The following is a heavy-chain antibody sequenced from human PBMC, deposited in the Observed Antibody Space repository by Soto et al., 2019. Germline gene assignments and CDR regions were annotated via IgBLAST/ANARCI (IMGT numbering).Heavy chain of an antibody. CDR1: GFTFSSYA. V-gene: IGHV3-23*01. D-gene: IGHD6-6*01. CDR2: ISGSGGST. Sequence: GGSLRLSCAASGFTFSSYAMSWVRQAPGKGLEWVSAISGSGGSTYYADSVKGRFTISRDNSKNTLYLQMNSLRAEDTAVYYCATAARPNYYYGMDVWGQGTTVTVSS. CDR3: ATAARPNYYYGMDV. J-gene: IGHJ6*02.